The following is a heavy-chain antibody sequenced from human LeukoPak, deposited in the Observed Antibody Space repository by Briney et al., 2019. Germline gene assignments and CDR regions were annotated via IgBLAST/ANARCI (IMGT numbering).Heavy chain of an antibody. D-gene: IGHD6-6*01. CDR2: MFSSGST. J-gene: IGHJ4*02. V-gene: IGHV4-4*07. Sequence: MASETLSLTCTVSGGPINSFHWTWIRQPAGKGLEWIGRMFSSGSTNYNPSLKSRVTISVDTSKNQISLNLSSVTAADTAVYYCARYISSSYFDCWGQGTLVTVSS. CDR3: ARYISSSYFDC. CDR1: GGPINSFH.